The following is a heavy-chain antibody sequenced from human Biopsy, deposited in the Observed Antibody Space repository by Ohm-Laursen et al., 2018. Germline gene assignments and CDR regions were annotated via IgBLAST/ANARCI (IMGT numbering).Heavy chain of an antibody. V-gene: IGHV4-4*07. CDR1: GGSLSSYS. CDR2: IYTSGIT. CDR3: ARDRDRRGWFDP. Sequence: PSDTLSLTCTVSGGSLSSYSWSWIRQPAGKGLEWIGQIYTSGITNYNPSPKSRVTMSVDTSKNKFSLRVSSVTAADTAVYYCARDRDRRGWFDPWGQGTLVTVSS. D-gene: IGHD1-14*01. J-gene: IGHJ5*02.